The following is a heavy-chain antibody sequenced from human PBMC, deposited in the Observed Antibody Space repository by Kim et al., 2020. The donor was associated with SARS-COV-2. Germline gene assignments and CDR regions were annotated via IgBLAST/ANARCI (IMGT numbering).Heavy chain of an antibody. D-gene: IGHD3-9*01. Sequence: GGSLRLSCAASVFTFNTYDMNWVRQAPGKGLEWVSTVTATGSTTYYADSVKGRFTISRDNSKNSLFLQMNSLGVEDTALYYCAKGSTGYSTDWGQGTLVTVSS. V-gene: IGHV3-23*01. CDR3: AKGSTGYSTD. CDR1: VFTFNTYD. CDR2: VTATGSTT. J-gene: IGHJ1*01.